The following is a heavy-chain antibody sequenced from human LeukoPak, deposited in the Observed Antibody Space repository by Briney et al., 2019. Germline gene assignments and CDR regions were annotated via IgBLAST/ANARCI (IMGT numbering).Heavy chain of an antibody. Sequence: GGSLRLSCAASAFTFSSYEMNWVREAPGKGLEWVSYISSSGSTIYYADSVKGRFTISRDNAKNSLYLQMNSLRAEDTAVYYCATNGYIVVVPAAMESINEDYWGQGTLVTVSS. J-gene: IGHJ4*02. CDR2: ISSSGSTI. CDR1: AFTFSSYE. D-gene: IGHD2-2*01. V-gene: IGHV3-48*03. CDR3: ATNGYIVVVPAAMESINEDY.